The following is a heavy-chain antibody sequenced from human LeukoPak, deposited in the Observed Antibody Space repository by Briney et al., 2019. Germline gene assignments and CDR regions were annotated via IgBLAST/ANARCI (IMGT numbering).Heavy chain of an antibody. CDR1: GFTSSVYW. J-gene: IGHJ4*02. D-gene: IGHD4-23*01. CDR3: ARDDGGNYPATLEF. V-gene: IGHV3-7*01. CDR2: IKQDGSEK. Sequence: GGSLRLSCAASGFTSSVYWMSWVRQAPGMGLEWVANIKQDGSEKYYLDSVKGRFTISRDNARNSLYLQMNSLRAEETAVYYCARDDGGNYPATLEFWGQGTLVTVSS.